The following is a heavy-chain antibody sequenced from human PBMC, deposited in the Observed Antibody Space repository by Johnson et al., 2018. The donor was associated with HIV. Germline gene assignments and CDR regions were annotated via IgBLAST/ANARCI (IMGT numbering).Heavy chain of an antibody. Sequence: VQLVESGENVVRPGGSLRLSCAASAFTFDDYGMRWVRQAPGKGLEWVSTINWNGGSTGYADSVKGRFTISRDNAKNSLYLQMNSLREEDTAVYYCARDCSAGVCYLGTDAFDIWGQGTMVTVSS. CDR1: AFTFDDYG. CDR2: INWNGGST. D-gene: IGHD2-8*02. CDR3: ARDCSAGVCYLGTDAFDI. V-gene: IGHV3-20*04. J-gene: IGHJ3*02.